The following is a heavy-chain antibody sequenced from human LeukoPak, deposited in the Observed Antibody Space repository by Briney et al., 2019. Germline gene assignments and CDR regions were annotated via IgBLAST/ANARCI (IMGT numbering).Heavy chain of an antibody. J-gene: IGHJ4*02. V-gene: IGHV4-59*02. Sequence: SETLSLTCTVSGGSVNNYYWSWIRQPPGKGLEWIWYIYYSGSTYYNPSLKSRVTISVDTSKNQFSLKLSSVTAADTAVYYCARDTYYYDSSGPTQYYFDYWGQGTLVTVSS. CDR3: ARDTYYYDSSGPTQYYFDY. D-gene: IGHD3-22*01. CDR2: IYYSGST. CDR1: GGSVNNYY.